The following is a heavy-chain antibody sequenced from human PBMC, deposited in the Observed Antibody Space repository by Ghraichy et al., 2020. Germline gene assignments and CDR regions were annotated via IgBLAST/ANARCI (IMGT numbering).Heavy chain of an antibody. J-gene: IGHJ2*01. CDR3: ARGYSSSWYVFGWYFDL. Sequence: SETLSLTCAVYGGSFSGYYWSWIRQPPGKGLEWIGEINHSGSTNYNPSLKSRVTISVDTSKNQFSLKLSSVTAADTAVYYCARGYSSSWYVFGWYFDLWGRGTLVTVSS. CDR1: GGSFSGYY. CDR2: INHSGST. V-gene: IGHV4-34*01. D-gene: IGHD6-13*01.